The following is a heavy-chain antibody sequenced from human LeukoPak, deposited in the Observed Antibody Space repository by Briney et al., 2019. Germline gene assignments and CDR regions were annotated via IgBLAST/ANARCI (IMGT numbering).Heavy chain of an antibody. D-gene: IGHD1-26*01. V-gene: IGHV3-20*04. J-gene: IGHJ4*02. CDR3: ARDVRELPASFDY. Sequence: GGSLRLSCAASGFTFDDYGMSWVRHAPGKGLEWVSGINWNGGSTGYADSVKGRFTISRDNAKNSLYLQMNSLRAEDTALYYRARDVRELPASFDYWGQGTLVTVSS. CDR1: GFTFDDYG. CDR2: INWNGGST.